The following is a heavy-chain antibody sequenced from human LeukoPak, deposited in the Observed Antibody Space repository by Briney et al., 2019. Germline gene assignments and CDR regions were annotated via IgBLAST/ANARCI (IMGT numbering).Heavy chain of an antibody. CDR3: AKAGSRLFGVLIPLSFDY. Sequence: ASVKVSCKASGYTFSGFYIHWVRQAPGQGLEWMGMIIPSDGFTSYAQKFQGRVTMTRDMSTSTVYMELGSLRSDDTAVYYCAKAGSRLFGVLIPLSFDYWGQGTLITVSS. J-gene: IGHJ4*02. V-gene: IGHV1-46*01. D-gene: IGHD3-3*01. CDR1: GYTFSGFY. CDR2: IIPSDGFT.